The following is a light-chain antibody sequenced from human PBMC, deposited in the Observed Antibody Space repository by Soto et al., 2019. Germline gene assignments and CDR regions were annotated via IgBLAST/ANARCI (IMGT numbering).Light chain of an antibody. Sequence: EIVLTQYPGTLSLSPGERATLSCRASQSVSSRDLAWYQQKPGQAPRLLIYATSSRAAGIPDRFSGSGSGTDFTLTISRLEPEDFAVYYCQQYDNSPGYTFGQGTRLEIK. CDR3: QQYDNSPGYT. CDR1: QSVSSRD. J-gene: IGKJ5*01. V-gene: IGKV3-20*01. CDR2: ATS.